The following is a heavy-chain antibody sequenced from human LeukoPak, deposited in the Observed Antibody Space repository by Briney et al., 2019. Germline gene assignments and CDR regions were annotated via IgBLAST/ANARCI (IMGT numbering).Heavy chain of an antibody. CDR2: IYYSGST. V-gene: IGHV4-59*01. CDR3: ARGDIVVVPAAIGNYYMDV. Sequence: SETLSLTCTVSGGSIGSYYWSWIRQPPGKGLEWIGYIYYSGSTNYNPSLKSRVTISVDTSKNQFSLKLSSVTAADTAVYYCARGDIVVVPAAIGNYYMDVWGKGTTVTVSS. CDR1: GGSIGSYY. D-gene: IGHD2-2*01. J-gene: IGHJ6*03.